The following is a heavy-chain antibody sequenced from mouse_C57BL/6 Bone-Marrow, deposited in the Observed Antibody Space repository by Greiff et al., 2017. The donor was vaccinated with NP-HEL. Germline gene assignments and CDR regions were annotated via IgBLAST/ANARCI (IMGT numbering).Heavy chain of an antibody. CDR2: IHPSDSDT. CDR3: AINYGSSFYAMDY. CDR1: GYTFTSYW. J-gene: IGHJ4*01. D-gene: IGHD1-1*01. V-gene: IGHV1-74*01. Sequence: QVQLQQPGAELVKPGASVKVSCKASGYTFTSYWMHWVKQRPGQGLEWIGRIHPSDSDTNYNQQFKGQATLTVDKSSSTAYMQLSSLTSEDSAVYYCAINYGSSFYAMDYWGQGTSVTVSS.